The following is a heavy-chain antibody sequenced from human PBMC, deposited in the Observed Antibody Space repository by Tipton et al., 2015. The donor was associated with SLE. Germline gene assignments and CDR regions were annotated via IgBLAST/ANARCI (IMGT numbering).Heavy chain of an antibody. CDR2: IYYSGST. CDR1: GGSISSGGYY. CDR3: ARDTGDAFDI. J-gene: IGHJ3*02. Sequence: TLSLTCTVSGGSISSGGYYWSWIRQPPGKGLEWIRYIYYSGSTNYNPSLKSRVTISVDTSKNQFSLKLSSVTAADTAVYYCARDTGDAFDIWGQGTMVTVSS. V-gene: IGHV4-61*08.